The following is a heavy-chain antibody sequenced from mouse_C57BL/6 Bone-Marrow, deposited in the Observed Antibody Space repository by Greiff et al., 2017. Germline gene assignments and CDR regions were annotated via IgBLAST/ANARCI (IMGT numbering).Heavy chain of an antibody. J-gene: IGHJ2*01. CDR2: ISNGGGST. V-gene: IGHV5-12*01. D-gene: IGHD2-4*01. Sequence: VQLQQSGGGLVQPGGSLKLSCAASGFTFSDYYMYWVRQTPGKRLEWVAYISNGGGSTYYPDTVKGRSTISRDNAKNTLYLQFSRLKSEDTAMYDCARGGYDYDGIDYWGQGTTLTVSS. CDR1: GFTFSDYY. CDR3: ARGGYDYDGIDY.